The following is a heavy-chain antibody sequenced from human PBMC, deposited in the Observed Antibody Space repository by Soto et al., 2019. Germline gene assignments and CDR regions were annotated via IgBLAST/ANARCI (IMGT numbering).Heavy chain of an antibody. Sequence: ASVKVSCKASGYTFNDYHIAWVRQAPGQGLEWMGFINPGGGSTNFAQHFQGRFTLTTNTSINTAYMELNSLTSEDTAVYYCEVTTGSWGQGTMVTVSS. V-gene: IGHV1-46*02. J-gene: IGHJ4*02. CDR1: GYTFNDYH. D-gene: IGHD1-1*01. CDR3: EVTTGS. CDR2: INPGGGST.